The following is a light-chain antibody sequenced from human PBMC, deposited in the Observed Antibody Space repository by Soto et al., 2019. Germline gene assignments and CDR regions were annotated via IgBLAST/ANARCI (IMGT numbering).Light chain of an antibody. CDR3: QQYNNWPPSPLVIYT. CDR2: GAS. Sequence: EIVMTQSPATLSVSPGERATLSCRASQSVSSNLAWYQQKPGQAPRLLIYGASTRATGTPARFSGSGSGTEFTLTISSLQSEDFAVYYCQQYNNWPPSPLVIYTFGQGTKLEIK. V-gene: IGKV3-15*01. J-gene: IGKJ2*01. CDR1: QSVSSN.